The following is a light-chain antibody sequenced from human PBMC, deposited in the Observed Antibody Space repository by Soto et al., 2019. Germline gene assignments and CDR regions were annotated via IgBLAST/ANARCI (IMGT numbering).Light chain of an antibody. V-gene: IGKV1-5*01. CDR3: QQYNSYSQT. Sequence: DIQMTQSPSTLSASVGDRVTITCRASQSISSWLAWYQQKPGKAPKLLIYDASSLESGVPSRFSGSRSGTEFILTISSLQPDDFATEYCQQYNSYSQTFGQGTKLEIK. CDR1: QSISSW. CDR2: DAS. J-gene: IGKJ2*01.